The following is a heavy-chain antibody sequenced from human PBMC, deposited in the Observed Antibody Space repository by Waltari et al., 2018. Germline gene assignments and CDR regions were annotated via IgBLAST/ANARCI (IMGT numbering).Heavy chain of an antibody. J-gene: IGHJ4*02. CDR3: ARHEMNGSGSYDYVDY. CDR1: GGSISSSSYY. D-gene: IGHD3-10*01. CDR2: IYYSGST. Sequence: QLQLQESGPGLVKPSETLSLTCTVSGGSISSSSYYWGWIRQPPGKGLEWIGGIYYSGSTYYNPSLKSRVTISVDTSKNKFSLKLSSVTAADTAVYYCARHEMNGSGSYDYVDYWGQGTLVTVSS. V-gene: IGHV4-39*01.